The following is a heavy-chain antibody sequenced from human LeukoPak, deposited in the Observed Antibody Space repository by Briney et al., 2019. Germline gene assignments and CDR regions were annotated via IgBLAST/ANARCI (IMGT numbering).Heavy chain of an antibody. CDR3: AREKEGCSSTSCFSWFDP. CDR2: ISSSSSYI. J-gene: IGHJ5*02. CDR1: GFTFSSYS. D-gene: IGHD2-2*01. V-gene: IGHV3-21*01. Sequence: PGGSLRLSCAASGFTFSSYSMNWVRQAPGKGLEWVSSISSSSSYIYYADPVKGRFTISRDNAKNSLYLQMNSLRAEDTAVYYCAREKEGCSSTSCFSWFDPWGQGTLVTVSS.